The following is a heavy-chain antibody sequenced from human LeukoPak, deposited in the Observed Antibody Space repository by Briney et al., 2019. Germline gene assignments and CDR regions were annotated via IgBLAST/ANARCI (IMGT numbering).Heavy chain of an antibody. J-gene: IGHJ6*03. CDR1: GASISSDYW. CDR2: IYHTGTT. V-gene: IGHV4-4*02. CDR3: ARDFPQFTPYYYYYYMDV. D-gene: IGHD5-24*01. Sequence: SGTLSLTCGVFGASISSDYWWGWVRQPPGKGLEWIGEIYHTGTTAYNPSLTSRVTMSVDTSKNQFSLKLSSVTAADTAVYYCARDFPQFTPYYYYYYMDVWGKGTTVTISS.